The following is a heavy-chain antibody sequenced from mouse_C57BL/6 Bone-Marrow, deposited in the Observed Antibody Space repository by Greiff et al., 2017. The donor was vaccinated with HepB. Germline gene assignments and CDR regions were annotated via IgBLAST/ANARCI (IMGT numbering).Heavy chain of an antibody. J-gene: IGHJ2*01. Sequence: QVHVKQSGAELVKPGASVKMSCKASGYTFTTYPIEWMKQNHGKSLEWIGNFHPYNDDTKYNEKFKGKATLTVEKSSSTVYLELSRLTSDDSAVYYCARGYYGSRGNYFDYWGQGTTLTVSS. CDR2: FHPYNDDT. D-gene: IGHD1-1*01. V-gene: IGHV1-47*01. CDR3: ARGYYGSRGNYFDY. CDR1: GYTFTTYP.